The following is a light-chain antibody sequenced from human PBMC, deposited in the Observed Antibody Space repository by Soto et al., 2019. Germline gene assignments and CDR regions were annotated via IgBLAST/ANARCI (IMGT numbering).Light chain of an antibody. Sequence: EIVLTQSPATLSLSPGERVTLSCRASQSVSNSLAWYQQKPGQPPRLLIYDVSNRATGIPARFSGSGSGTDFTPTITSLGPEDFAVYFCHQRYNWPRVTFGQGTRLEIK. CDR3: HQRYNWPRVT. CDR1: QSVSNS. J-gene: IGKJ5*01. CDR2: DVS. V-gene: IGKV3-11*01.